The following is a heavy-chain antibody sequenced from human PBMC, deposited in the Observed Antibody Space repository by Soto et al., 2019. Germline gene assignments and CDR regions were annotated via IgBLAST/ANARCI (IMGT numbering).Heavy chain of an antibody. V-gene: IGHV4-61*01. CDR1: GGSVSSGSYY. D-gene: IGHD2-21*01. CDR2: IYYSGST. CDR3: VRIRHQLPSSVIWLDP. Sequence: SETLSLTCTVSGGSVSSGSYYWSWIRQPPGKGMEWIGYIYYSGSTNYNPSLKSRVTISVDTSQNQFSLRLSSVTAAHTAMYFCVRIRHQLPSSVIWLDPWGQGTPVTVSS. J-gene: IGHJ5*02.